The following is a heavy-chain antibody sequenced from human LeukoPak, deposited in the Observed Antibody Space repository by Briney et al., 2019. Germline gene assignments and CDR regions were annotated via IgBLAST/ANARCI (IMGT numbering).Heavy chain of an antibody. CDR3: ARQERYYYGSGTRPFDP. Sequence: SETLSLTCTVSGGSISSSSYYWGWIRQPPGKGLEWIGSIYYSGSTYYNPSLKSRVTISVDTSKNQFSLKLSSVTAADTAVYYCARQERYYYGSGTRPFDPWGQGTLVTVSS. CDR2: IYYSGST. V-gene: IGHV4-39*01. D-gene: IGHD3-10*01. J-gene: IGHJ5*02. CDR1: GGSISSSSYY.